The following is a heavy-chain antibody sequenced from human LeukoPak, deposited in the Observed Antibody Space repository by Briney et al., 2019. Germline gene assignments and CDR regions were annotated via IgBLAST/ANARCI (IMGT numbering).Heavy chain of an antibody. CDR1: GGSFSGYY. V-gene: IGHV4-34*01. CDR3: ARGWAVANFDY. Sequence: SETLSLTCAVYGGSFSGYYWSWIRQPPGKGLEWIGEINHSGSTNYNPSLKSRVTISVDTSKNQFSLKLSSVTAADTAVYYCARGWAVANFDYWGQGTLVTVSS. J-gene: IGHJ4*02. D-gene: IGHD6-19*01. CDR2: INHSGST.